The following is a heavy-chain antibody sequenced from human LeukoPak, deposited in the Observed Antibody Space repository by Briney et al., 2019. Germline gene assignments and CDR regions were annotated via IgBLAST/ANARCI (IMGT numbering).Heavy chain of an antibody. CDR2: INPNSGGT. CDR1: GYTFTGYY. V-gene: IGHV1-2*02. CDR3: ARNLWFGESSDAFDM. J-gene: IGHJ3*02. D-gene: IGHD3-10*01. Sequence: GASVKVSCKASGYTFTGYYMHWVRQAPGQGLEGMGWINPNSGGTNYAQKFQGRVTMTRDTSISTAYMDMSSLRSDDTAVYYCARNLWFGESSDAFDMWGQGTMVTVSS.